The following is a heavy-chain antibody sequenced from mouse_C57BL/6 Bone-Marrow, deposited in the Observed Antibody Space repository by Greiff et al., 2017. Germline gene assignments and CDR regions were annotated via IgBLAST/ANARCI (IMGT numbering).Heavy chain of an antibody. CDR3: ASSTTVVDPWFAY. Sequence: VQLQQPGAELVKPGASVKLSCKASGYTFTSYWMHWVKQRPGQGLEWIGMIHPNSGSTNYNEKFKSKATLTVDKSSSTAYMQLSSLTSEDSAVYYCASSTTVVDPWFAYWGQGTLVTVSA. D-gene: IGHD1-1*01. V-gene: IGHV1-64*01. CDR2: IHPNSGST. CDR1: GYTFTSYW. J-gene: IGHJ3*01.